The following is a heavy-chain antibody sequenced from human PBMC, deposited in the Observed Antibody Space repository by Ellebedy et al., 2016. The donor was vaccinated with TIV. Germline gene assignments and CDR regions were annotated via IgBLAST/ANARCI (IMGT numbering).Heavy chain of an antibody. CDR2: INHSGST. CDR3: ARGPTMVRGVISPDYYYYGMDV. Sequence: SETLSLTXTVSGGSLSRYYWSWIRQPPGKGLEWIGEINHSGSTNYNPSLKSRVTISVDTSKNQFSLKLSSVTAADTAVYYCARGPTMVRGVISPDYYYYGMDVWGQGTTVTVSS. J-gene: IGHJ6*02. D-gene: IGHD3-10*01. CDR1: GGSLSRYY. V-gene: IGHV4-34*01.